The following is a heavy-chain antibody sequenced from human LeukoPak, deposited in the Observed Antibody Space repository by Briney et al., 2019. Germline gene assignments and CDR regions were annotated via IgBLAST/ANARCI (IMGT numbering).Heavy chain of an antibody. CDR3: AKDRLGKDYGDYDSTDY. D-gene: IGHD4-17*01. V-gene: IGHV3-9*01. J-gene: IGHJ4*02. CDR1: GFSFDYYG. Sequence: GGSLRLSCAASGFSFDYYGMHWVRQAPGKGLEWVSGISWNSDDIGYADSVKGRFTVSRDNAKNSLYLQMNSLTTEDTALYYCAKDRLGKDYGDYDSTDYWGQGALVTVSA. CDR2: ISWNSDDI.